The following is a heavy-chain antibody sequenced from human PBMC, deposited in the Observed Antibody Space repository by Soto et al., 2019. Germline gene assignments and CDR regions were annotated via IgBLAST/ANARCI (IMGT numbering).Heavy chain of an antibody. CDR3: ARDKVTGLCDY. J-gene: IGHJ4*02. CDR1: GGSFSGYY. D-gene: IGHD2-8*02. CDR2: INHSGST. Sequence: QVQLQQWGAGLLKPSETLSLTCAVYGGSFSGYYWYWIRQPPGTGLVWIGEINHSGSTNYNPSLKRRVTTSVDTSKNQISLKLTSVTAADTGVDYCARDKVTGLCDYWCQGTLVTVSS. V-gene: IGHV4-34*01.